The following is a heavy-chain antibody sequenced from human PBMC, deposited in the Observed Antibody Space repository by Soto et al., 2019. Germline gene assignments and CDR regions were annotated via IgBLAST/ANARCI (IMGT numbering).Heavy chain of an antibody. Sequence: QVQLQESGPGLVKPSETLSLTCTVSGGSISSYYWSWIRQPPGKGLEWIGYIYYSGSTNYNPSLKSRVTISVDTSKNQFSLKLSSVTAADTAVYYCARGGYSGYVPIHYWGQGTLVTVSS. J-gene: IGHJ4*02. CDR1: GGSISSYY. CDR2: IYYSGST. D-gene: IGHD5-12*01. V-gene: IGHV4-59*08. CDR3: ARGGYSGYVPIHY.